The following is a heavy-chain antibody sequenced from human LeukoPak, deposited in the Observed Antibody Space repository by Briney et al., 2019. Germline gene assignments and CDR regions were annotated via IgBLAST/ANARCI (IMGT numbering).Heavy chain of an antibody. CDR2: INHSGST. V-gene: IGHV4-34*01. CDR1: GGSFSGYY. J-gene: IGHJ6*02. CDR3: ARVVVVVPIGVYHYYAMDV. D-gene: IGHD2-2*01. Sequence: KPSETLSLTCAVYGGSFSGYYWTWIRQPPGKGLEWIGEINHSGSTNYNPSLKSRVTISVDTSKNQFSLNLNSVTAADTAVYYCARVVVVVPIGVYHYYAMDVWGQGTTVTVSS.